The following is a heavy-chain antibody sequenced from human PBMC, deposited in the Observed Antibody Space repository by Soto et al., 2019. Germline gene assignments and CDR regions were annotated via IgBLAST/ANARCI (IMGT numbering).Heavy chain of an antibody. D-gene: IGHD6-13*01. Sequence: SETLSLTCTVSGGSISSYYWSWIRQPPGKGLEWIGYIYYSGSTNYNPSLKSRVTISVDTSKNQFSLKLSSVTAADTAVYYCARARIAAAGVYYYYYYYMDVWGKGTTVTVSS. CDR1: GGSISSYY. V-gene: IGHV4-59*01. CDR3: ARARIAAAGVYYYYYYYMDV. CDR2: IYYSGST. J-gene: IGHJ6*03.